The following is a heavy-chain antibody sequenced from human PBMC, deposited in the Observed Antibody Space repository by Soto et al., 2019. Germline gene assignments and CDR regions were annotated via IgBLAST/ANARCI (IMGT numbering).Heavy chain of an antibody. CDR1: GYNFTIYG. CDR3: ARDLYYSSGRYFDHDAFDI. CDR2: ISPHNDRT. V-gene: IGHV1-18*01. D-gene: IGHD6-19*01. J-gene: IGHJ3*02. Sequence: QVQLVQSGADVKKPGASVKVSCKASGYNFTIYGISWVRQAPGKGLEWMGWISPHNDRTKYARRFQDRVTMTTETPTSTVYMELGSLRSDDTAVYYCARDLYYSSGRYFDHDAFDIWGQGTVVTVSS.